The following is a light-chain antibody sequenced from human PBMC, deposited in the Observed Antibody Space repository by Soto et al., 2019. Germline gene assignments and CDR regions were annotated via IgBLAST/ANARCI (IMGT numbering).Light chain of an antibody. CDR2: DVS. V-gene: IGKV1-5*01. J-gene: IGKJ4*01. CDR1: QSINNL. CDR3: QQYDSYPLT. Sequence: DVPITQSPGTLPASVVTRVTITCRSSQSINNLLAWYQQKRGKAPKFLIYDVSTLESGVPSRFSGSGSGTEFTLTISSLQPEDFATYYCQQYDSYPLTFGGGTKVDIK.